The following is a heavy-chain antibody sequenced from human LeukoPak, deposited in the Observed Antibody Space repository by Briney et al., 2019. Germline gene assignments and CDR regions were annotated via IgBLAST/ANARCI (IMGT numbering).Heavy chain of an antibody. V-gene: IGHV3-7*03. D-gene: IGHD3-10*01. CDR2: IKQDGSEQ. J-gene: IGHJ4*02. CDR1: GFTFTIYW. Sequence: GGSLRLSCAASGFTFTIYWMSWVRQAPGKGLEWVANIKQDGSEQYYVDSVKGRFTMSRDNSKNTLYLQMNSLRAEDTAVYYCARARSYGSGYFDYWGQGTLVTVSS. CDR3: ARARSYGSGYFDY.